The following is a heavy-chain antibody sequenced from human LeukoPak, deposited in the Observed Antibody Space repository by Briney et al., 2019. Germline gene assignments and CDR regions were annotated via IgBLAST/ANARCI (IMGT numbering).Heavy chain of an antibody. CDR1: GFTFSSYG. CDR3: AKDEVLYYYGSGANY. CDR2: ISYDGSNK. J-gene: IGHJ4*02. V-gene: IGHV3-30*18. Sequence: GGSLRLSCAASGFTFSSYGMHWVRQAPGKGLEWVAVISYDGSNKYYADSVKGRFTISRDNSKNTLYLQMNSLRAEETAVYYCAKDEVLYYYGSGANYWGQGTLVTVSS. D-gene: IGHD3-10*01.